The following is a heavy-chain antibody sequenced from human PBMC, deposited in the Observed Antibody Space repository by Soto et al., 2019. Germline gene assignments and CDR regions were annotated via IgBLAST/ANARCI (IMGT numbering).Heavy chain of an antibody. CDR3: ARKSRTIGYYYYYMDV. CDR2: IYYSGST. D-gene: IGHD3-10*01. CDR1: GGSISTYY. J-gene: IGHJ6*03. V-gene: IGHV4-59*01. Sequence: SETLSLTCTVSGGSISTYYWSWCRQLPGKGLEWIGYIYYSGSTNYNPSLKSRVTISVDTSKNQFSLKLSSVTAADTAVYYCARKSRTIGYYYYYMDVWGKGTTVTVSS.